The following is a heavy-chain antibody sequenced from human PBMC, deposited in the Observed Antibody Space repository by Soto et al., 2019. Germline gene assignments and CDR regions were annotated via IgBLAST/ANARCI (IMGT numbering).Heavy chain of an antibody. CDR1: GFTFRSYA. J-gene: IGHJ6*02. CDR3: AKVIYAGAYYYYGMDV. CDR2: ISGSGGST. D-gene: IGHD2-2*02. V-gene: IGHV3-23*01. Sequence: PGGSLRLSCAASGFTFRSYAMSWVRQAPGKGLEWVSAISGSGGSTYYAYSVKGRFTISRDNSKNTLYLQMNSLRAEDTAVYYFAKVIYAGAYYYYGMDVGGHGTTVTVSS.